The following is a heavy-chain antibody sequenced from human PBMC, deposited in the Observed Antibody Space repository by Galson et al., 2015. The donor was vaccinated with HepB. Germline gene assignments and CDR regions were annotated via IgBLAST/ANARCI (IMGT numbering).Heavy chain of an antibody. J-gene: IGHJ3*02. V-gene: IGHV3-21*01. D-gene: IGHD3/OR15-3a*01. CDR2: IRSSSSYI. CDR3: ARDVSMGVGLGVGAFDI. Sequence: SLRLSCAASGFTFSNYNMNWVRQAPGKGLEWVSSIRSSSSYIDHADSVKGRFTISRDNAKSSLYLQINSLRAEDTAVYYCARDVSMGVGLGVGAFDIWGQGTMVTVSS. CDR1: GFTFSNYN.